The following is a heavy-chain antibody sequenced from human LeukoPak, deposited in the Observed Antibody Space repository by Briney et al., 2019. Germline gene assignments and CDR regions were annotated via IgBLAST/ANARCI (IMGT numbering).Heavy chain of an antibody. J-gene: IGHJ5*02. CDR3: ARNNRENWFDP. CDR1: GFTFSSYA. Sequence: TGGSLRLSCAAPGFTFSSYAMHWVRQAPGKGLEWVAVISYDGSNKYYADSVKGRFTISRDNSKNTLYLQMNSLRAEDTAVYYCARNNRENWFDPWGQGTLVTVSS. D-gene: IGHD3-10*01. V-gene: IGHV3-30-3*01. CDR2: ISYDGSNK.